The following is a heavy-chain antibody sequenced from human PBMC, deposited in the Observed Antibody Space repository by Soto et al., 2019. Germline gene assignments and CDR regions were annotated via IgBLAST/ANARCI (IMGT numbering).Heavy chain of an antibody. CDR3: ARKKDGYFYGIDY. D-gene: IGHD3-10*01. CDR2: IYDSAST. CDR1: GVSITSGVYY. Sequence: SEPLSLTCTVSGVSITSGVYYWSWILQHPGKGLEWLGYIYDSASTFYNPSLKSRITLSVDTSKNQFSLKLSSVTVADTAVYFCARKKDGYFYGIDYWGPGTLVTVSS. J-gene: IGHJ4*02. V-gene: IGHV4-31*03.